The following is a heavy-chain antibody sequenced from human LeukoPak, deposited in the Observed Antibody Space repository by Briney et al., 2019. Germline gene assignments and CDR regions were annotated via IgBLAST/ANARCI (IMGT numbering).Heavy chain of an antibody. CDR1: GGSFSGYY. J-gene: IGHJ4*02. CDR3: ARGPSTPYEILTGQREEFHY. CDR2: INHSGST. V-gene: IGHV4-34*01. D-gene: IGHD3-9*01. Sequence: PSETLSLTCAVYGGSFSGYYWSWIRQPPGKGLEWIGEINHSGSTNYNPSLKSRVIISVDTSKNQFSLRLNSVTAADTAVYYCARGPSTPYEILTGQREEFHYWGQGILVTVSS.